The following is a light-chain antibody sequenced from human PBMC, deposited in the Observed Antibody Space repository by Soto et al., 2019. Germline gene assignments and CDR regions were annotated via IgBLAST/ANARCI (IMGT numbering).Light chain of an antibody. V-gene: IGKV3-20*01. Sequence: IGLTMSPATLSVSGRERATLSCRASRSVSASLAWYQLKPGQAPRLLIYDASNRATDIPARFSGSGSGTDFTLTISRLEPEDFAVYYCQEYGSSRWTFAEGTKV. CDR3: QEYGSSRWT. CDR1: RSVSAS. J-gene: IGKJ1*01. CDR2: DAS.